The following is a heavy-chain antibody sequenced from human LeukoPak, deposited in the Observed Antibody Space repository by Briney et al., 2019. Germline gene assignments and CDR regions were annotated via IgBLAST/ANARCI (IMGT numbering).Heavy chain of an antibody. CDR1: GGPFSGYF. Sequence: SETLSLTCAVYGGPFSGYFWSWIRQSPGKGLEWIGEIHNSGTTNYNPSLNSRVTISEDTSKNQFYLNLSSVTAADTAVYYCARRYYYNLGSFPFDFWGQGTLVTVSS. D-gene: IGHD3-10*01. V-gene: IGHV4-34*01. J-gene: IGHJ4*02. CDR2: IHNSGTT. CDR3: ARRYYYNLGSFPFDF.